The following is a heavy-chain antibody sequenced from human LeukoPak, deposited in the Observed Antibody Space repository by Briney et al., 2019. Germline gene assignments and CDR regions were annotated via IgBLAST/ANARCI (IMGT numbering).Heavy chain of an antibody. CDR1: GFTVSSNY. CDR2: IYSGGST. V-gene: IGHV3-53*01. Sequence: GGSLRLSCAASGFTVSSNYMSWVRQAPGKGLEWVSVIYSGGSTYYADSVKGRFTISRDNSKNTLYLQMNSLRDEDTAVYYCARYFGDPQGMDVWGQGTTVTVSS. J-gene: IGHJ6*02. CDR3: ARYFGDPQGMDV. D-gene: IGHD3-10*01.